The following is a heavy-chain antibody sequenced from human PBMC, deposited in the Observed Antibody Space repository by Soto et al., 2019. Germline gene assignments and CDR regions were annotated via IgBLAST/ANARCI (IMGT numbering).Heavy chain of an antibody. D-gene: IGHD1-20*01. V-gene: IGHV2-5*01. CDR1: GFSLSTSGVG. CDR2: IYWNDDK. J-gene: IGHJ4*02. Sequence: QITLKASGPALVKPTQTLTLTCTFSGFSLSTSGVGVGWIRQPPGKAREWLALIYWNDDKKYSPSLKSRLGITNDTFRNQVVLTMTNVDPLDTATYYCARRRGYNWNNSAFDYWGQGALVTVSS. CDR3: ARRRGYNWNNSAFDY.